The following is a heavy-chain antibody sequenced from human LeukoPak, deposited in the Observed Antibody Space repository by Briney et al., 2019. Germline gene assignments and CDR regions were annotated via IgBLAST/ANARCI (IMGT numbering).Heavy chain of an antibody. CDR1: GGSISSGGYY. V-gene: IGHV4-31*03. CDR3: ARGYCSGGSCYRGSNWFDP. D-gene: IGHD2-15*01. CDR2: IYYSGST. Sequence: PSQTLSLTCTVSGGSISSGGYYWSWIRQHPGKGLEWIGYIYYSGSTYYNPSLKSRVTISVDTSKNQFSLKLSSVTAADTAVYYCARGYCSGGSCYRGSNWFDPWGQGTLVTVSS. J-gene: IGHJ5*02.